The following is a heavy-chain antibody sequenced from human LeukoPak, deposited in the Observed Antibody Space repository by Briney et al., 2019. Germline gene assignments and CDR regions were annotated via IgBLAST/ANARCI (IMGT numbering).Heavy chain of an antibody. CDR3: ARDRAEGKTWVEFDP. Sequence: GGSLRLSCATSGFIVNSYAMSWVRQAPGKGLAWVSLIYSDGVTQYADSVKGRFTISRDNSKNTLYLQMNSLRDEDTAVYFCARDRAEGKTWVEFDPWGQGTLVTVSS. J-gene: IGHJ5*02. CDR1: GFIVNSYA. CDR2: IYSDGVT. V-gene: IGHV3-66*02.